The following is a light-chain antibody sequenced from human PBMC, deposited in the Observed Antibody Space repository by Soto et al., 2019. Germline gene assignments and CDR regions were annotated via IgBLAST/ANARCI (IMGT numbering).Light chain of an antibody. J-gene: IGLJ2*01. CDR3: AAWDDSLSHPV. CDR2: RNN. V-gene: IGLV1-47*01. CDR1: SSNIGSNY. Sequence: QLVLTQPPSASGTPGQRVTISCSGSSSNIGSNYVYWYQQLPGTAPKLLIYRNNQRPSGVPDRFSGSKSGTSASLAISGLRSEDEADYYCAAWDDSLSHPVFGGGTKVTVL.